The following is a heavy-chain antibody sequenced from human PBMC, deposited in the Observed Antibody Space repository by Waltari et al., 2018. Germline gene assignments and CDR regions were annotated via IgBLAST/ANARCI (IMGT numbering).Heavy chain of an antibody. D-gene: IGHD2-15*01. V-gene: IGHV4-34*02. CDR3: VRLEDCTGPGGHCYSGDPFALDV. Sequence: QVQLQQWGAGLLQSSETLSLTCAVYGGYFSGYSWVWVRQPPGKGLEWIGEINHAGYTNHNPSLRSRVTMSADTSKSQFSLKLNSVTAADTAVYYCVRLEDCTGPGGHCYSGDPFALDVWGQGTTVTVSS. CDR1: GGYFSGYS. J-gene: IGHJ6*02. CDR2: INHAGYT.